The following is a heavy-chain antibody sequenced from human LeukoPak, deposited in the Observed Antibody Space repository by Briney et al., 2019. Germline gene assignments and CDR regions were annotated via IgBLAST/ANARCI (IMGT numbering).Heavy chain of an antibody. D-gene: IGHD5-24*01. CDR1: GVPFRSYW. CDR2: IKQDGSKK. CDR3: TRVGYIDEGIDY. V-gene: IGHV3-7*04. J-gene: IGHJ4*02. Sequence: GGSLRLSCVASGVPFRSYWMTWVREAPGEGVEWVANIKQDGSKKSYMDSVKGRFTISRDNAKNSLYLQMNSLRAEDTAIYYCTRVGYIDEGIDYWGQGTLVTVSS.